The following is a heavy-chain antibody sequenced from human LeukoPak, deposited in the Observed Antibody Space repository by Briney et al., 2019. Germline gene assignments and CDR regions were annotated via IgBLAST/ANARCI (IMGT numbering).Heavy chain of an antibody. Sequence: SETLSLTCTVSGGSISSSSYYWGWIRQPPGKGLEWIGSIYYSGSTYYNPSLKSRVTISVDTSKNQFSLKLSSVTAADTAVYYCARDWIGNYYDSSGWFVDYWGQGTLVTVSP. J-gene: IGHJ4*02. V-gene: IGHV4-39*07. D-gene: IGHD3-22*01. CDR1: GGSISSSSYY. CDR3: ARDWIGNYYDSSGWFVDY. CDR2: IYYSGST.